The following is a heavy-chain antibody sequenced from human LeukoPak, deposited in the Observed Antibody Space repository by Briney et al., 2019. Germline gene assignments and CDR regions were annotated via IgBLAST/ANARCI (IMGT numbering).Heavy chain of an antibody. J-gene: IGHJ4*02. CDR1: GFTFSSYG. Sequence: GGSLRLSCAASGFTFSSYGMHWVRQAPGKGLEWVAFIRYDGSNKYYADSVKGRFTISRDNAKNSLYLQMNSLRAEDTAVYYCARDPTGVLPPTLFDYWGQGTLVTVSS. CDR3: ARDPTGVLPPTLFDY. CDR2: IRYDGSNK. D-gene: IGHD4-17*01. V-gene: IGHV3-30*02.